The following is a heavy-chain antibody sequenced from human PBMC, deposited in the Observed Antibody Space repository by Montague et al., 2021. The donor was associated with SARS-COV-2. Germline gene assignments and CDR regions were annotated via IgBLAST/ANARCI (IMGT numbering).Heavy chain of an antibody. V-gene: IGHV4-59*02. CDR3: VRDPAPSGSGTFYDY. J-gene: IGHJ4*02. CDR2: VYYSRSS. D-gene: IGHD1-26*01. CDR1: GDSVSHDF. Sequence: SETLSLTCTVSGDSVSHDFWTWIWQPPGKGLERIGYVYYSRSSSYNPSLRGRVSIAVDTSKNQFSLRLSTVTAADTATYYCVRDPAPSGSGTFYDYWGQGTLVAVSS.